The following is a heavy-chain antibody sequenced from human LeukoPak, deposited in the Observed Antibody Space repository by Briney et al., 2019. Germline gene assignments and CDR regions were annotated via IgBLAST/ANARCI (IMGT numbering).Heavy chain of an antibody. CDR3: AREGGSSWTFDY. V-gene: IGHV4-31*03. J-gene: IGHJ4*02. D-gene: IGHD6-13*01. CDR1: GGSISSGGDY. Sequence: SETLSLTCTVSGGSISSGGDYWSWIRQHPGKGLEWMGYIYYSGSTYYNPSLKSRVTISVDTSKNQFSLKLSSVTAADTAVYYCAREGGSSWTFDYWGQGTLVTVSS. CDR2: IYYSGST.